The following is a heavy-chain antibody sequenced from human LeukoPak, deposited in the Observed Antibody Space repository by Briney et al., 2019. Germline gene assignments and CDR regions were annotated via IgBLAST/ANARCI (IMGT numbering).Heavy chain of an antibody. J-gene: IGHJ5*02. Sequence: GGSLRLSCAASGFTFSIYAMSWVRQAPGKGLEWVSAISGSDTGTYYADSVKGRFTISRDNAKNSLYLQMNSLRAEDTAVYYCARGPSHGDYWNWFDPWGQGTLVTVSS. CDR3: ARGPSHGDYWNWFDP. V-gene: IGHV3-23*01. CDR1: GFTFSIYA. D-gene: IGHD4-17*01. CDR2: ISGSDTGT.